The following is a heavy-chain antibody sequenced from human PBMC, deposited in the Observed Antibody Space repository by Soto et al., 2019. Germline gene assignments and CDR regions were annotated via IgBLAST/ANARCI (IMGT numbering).Heavy chain of an antibody. Sequence: XESLKISCKGSGYSFTSYWISWVRQMPGKGLEWMGRIDPSDSYTNYSPSFQGHVTISADKSISTAYLQWSSLKASDTAMYYCARQACSSTSCYRTGWFDRWGQGTLVTVSS. D-gene: IGHD2-2*02. CDR3: ARQACSSTSCYRTGWFDR. CDR2: IDPSDSYT. J-gene: IGHJ5*02. V-gene: IGHV5-10-1*01. CDR1: GYSFTSYW.